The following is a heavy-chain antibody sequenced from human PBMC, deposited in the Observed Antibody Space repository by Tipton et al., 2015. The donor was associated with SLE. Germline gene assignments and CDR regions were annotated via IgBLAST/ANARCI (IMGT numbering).Heavy chain of an antibody. D-gene: IGHD1-26*01. CDR2: IYYSGST. CDR3: ARDYSGSARGFFDY. V-gene: IGHV4-31*03. J-gene: IGHJ4*02. Sequence: TLSLTCTVSGGSISSGGYYWSWIRQHPGKGLEWIGYIYYSGSTYYNPSLKSRVTISVDTSKNQFSLKLSSVTAADTAAYYCARDYSGSARGFFDYWGQGTLVTVSS. CDR1: GGSISSGGYY.